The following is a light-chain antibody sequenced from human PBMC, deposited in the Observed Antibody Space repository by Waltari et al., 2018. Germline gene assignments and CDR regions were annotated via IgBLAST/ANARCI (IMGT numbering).Light chain of an antibody. CDR3: QQYGSSPWT. CDR2: GAS. CDR1: PSVSSSY. J-gene: IGKJ1*01. V-gene: IGKV3-20*01. Sequence: EIVLTQSPGTLSLSPGERATLSCRASPSVSSSYLAWYQQKPGQAPRLLIYGASSRATGIPDRFSGSGSGTDFTLTISRLEPEDFAVYYCQQYGSSPWTFGQGP.